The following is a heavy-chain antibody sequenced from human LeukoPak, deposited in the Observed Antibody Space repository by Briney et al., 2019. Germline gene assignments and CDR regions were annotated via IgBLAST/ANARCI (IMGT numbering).Heavy chain of an antibody. V-gene: IGHV4-39*07. CDR3: ARGVVAATGYDY. J-gene: IGHJ4*02. CDR1: GGSISSSSYY. Sequence: SETLSLTCTVSGGSISSSSYYWGWIRQPPGKGLEWIGSIYYSGNTNYNPSLKSRVTISVDTLKNQFSLKMSSVTAADTATYYCARGVVAATGYDYWGQGTLVTVSS. CDR2: IYYSGNT. D-gene: IGHD2-15*01.